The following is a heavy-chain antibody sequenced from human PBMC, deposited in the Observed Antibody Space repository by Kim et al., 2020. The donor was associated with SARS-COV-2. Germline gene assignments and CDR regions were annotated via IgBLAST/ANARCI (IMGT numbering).Heavy chain of an antibody. CDR1: GYTFTSYY. Sequence: ASVKVSCKASGYTFTSYYMHWVRQAPGQGLEWMGIINPSGGSTSYAQKFQGRVTMTRDTSTSTVYMELSSLRSEDTAVYYCARDRTSSSTSCYSFDPWGQGTLVTVSS. V-gene: IGHV1-46*01. J-gene: IGHJ5*02. D-gene: IGHD2-2*01. CDR3: ARDRTSSSTSCYSFDP. CDR2: INPSGGST.